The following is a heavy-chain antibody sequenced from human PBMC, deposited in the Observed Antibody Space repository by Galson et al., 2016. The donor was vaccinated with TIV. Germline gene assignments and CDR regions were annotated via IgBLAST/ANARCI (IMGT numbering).Heavy chain of an antibody. V-gene: IGHV3-23*01. CDR2: ISLSGTTA. D-gene: IGHD4-17*01. CDR1: GFSVGNYV. Sequence: SLRLSCAASGFSVGNYVMSWVRQAPGKGLEWVSGISLSGTTAYYADSVRGRFIISRDNSRYTVYLQMTSLRAEDKAVYYCAKPEGDGDYSLGAAFDFWGQGTLVSVSS. J-gene: IGHJ3*01. CDR3: AKPEGDGDYSLGAAFDF.